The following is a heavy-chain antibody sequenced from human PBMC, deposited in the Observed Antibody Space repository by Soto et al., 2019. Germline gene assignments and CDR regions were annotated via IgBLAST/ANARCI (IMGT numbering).Heavy chain of an antibody. CDR1: GGTFSSYA. D-gene: IGHD3-22*01. J-gene: IGHJ6*02. Sequence: QVQLVQSGAEVKKPGSSLKVSCKASGGTFSSYAISWVRQAPGQGLEWMGGIIPIFGTANYAQKFQGRVTITADESTSTAYMELSSLRSEDTAVYYCARPKSNSSGLHYYYYYGMDVWGQGTTVTVSS. V-gene: IGHV1-69*01. CDR2: IIPIFGTA. CDR3: ARPKSNSSGLHYYYYYGMDV.